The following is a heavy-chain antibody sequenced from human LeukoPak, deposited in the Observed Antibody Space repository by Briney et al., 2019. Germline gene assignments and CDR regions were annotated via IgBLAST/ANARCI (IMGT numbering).Heavy chain of an antibody. V-gene: IGHV4-31*03. J-gene: IGHJ6*03. D-gene: IGHD2-2*01. Sequence: SQTLSLTCTVSGGSISSGGFYWSWIRQHPGKGLEWIGYIFYSGSTSFSPSLKSRVTMSVDTSKNQFSLKLSSVTAADTAVYYCARALVVGDATRKYYYYMDVWGKGTTVTVSS. CDR2: IFYSGST. CDR1: GGSISSGGFY. CDR3: ARALVVGDATRKYYYYMDV.